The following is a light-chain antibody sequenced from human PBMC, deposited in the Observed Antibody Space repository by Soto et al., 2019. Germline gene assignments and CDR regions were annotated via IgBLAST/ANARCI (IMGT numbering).Light chain of an antibody. CDR2: GAF. J-gene: IGKJ4*01. CDR3: QQYKNWTPLT. CDR1: QSVSYN. Sequence: EIVMTQSPATLSVSPGETATLSCRASQSVSYNLAWYQQKPGQGPRLLIYGAFTRATGIPARFSGSESGTEFTLAISSLQSEDFAVNYCQQYKNWTPLTFGGGTKVEIK. V-gene: IGKV3-15*01.